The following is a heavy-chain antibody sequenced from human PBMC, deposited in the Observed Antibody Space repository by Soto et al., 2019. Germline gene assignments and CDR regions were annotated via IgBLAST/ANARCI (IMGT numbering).Heavy chain of an antibody. V-gene: IGHV1-69*02. CDR2: IIPILGIA. CDR1: GGTFSSYT. D-gene: IGHD2-2*01. J-gene: IGHJ4*02. CDR3: ARSYCSSTSCKKFDY. Sequence: SVKVSCKASGGTFSSYTISWVRQAPGQGLEWMGRIIPILGIANYAQKFQGRVTITADKSTSTAYMELSSLRSEDTAVYYCARSYCSSTSCKKFDYWGQGTLVTVSS.